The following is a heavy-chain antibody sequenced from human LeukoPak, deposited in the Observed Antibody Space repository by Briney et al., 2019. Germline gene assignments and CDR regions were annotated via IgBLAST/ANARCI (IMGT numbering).Heavy chain of an antibody. CDR1: GYTFTNYW. Sequence: GESLKISCKGSGYTFTNYWIGWVRQAPGKGLEWVSVIYSGGSTYYADSVKGRFSISRDNSKNTVYLQMNSLIAEDTAVYFCARVRGQRGYGSGYFDYWGQGTLVTVSS. V-gene: IGHV3-66*01. CDR3: ARVRGQRGYGSGYFDY. D-gene: IGHD6-19*01. J-gene: IGHJ4*02. CDR2: IYSGGST.